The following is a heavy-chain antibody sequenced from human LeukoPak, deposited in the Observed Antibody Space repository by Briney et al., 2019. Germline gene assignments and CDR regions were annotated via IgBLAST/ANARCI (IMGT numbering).Heavy chain of an antibody. CDR2: IYSGGTT. Sequence: PGGSLRLSCAASGFTVSSNYMSWVRQAPGKGLEWVSVIYSGGTTYYADSVKGRFSISRDNSKNTLYLQMNSLRAEDTAVYYCARDSSGLSYFDYWGQGTLDTVSS. V-gene: IGHV3-66*01. CDR3: ARDSSGLSYFDY. CDR1: GFTVSSNY. D-gene: IGHD3-22*01. J-gene: IGHJ4*02.